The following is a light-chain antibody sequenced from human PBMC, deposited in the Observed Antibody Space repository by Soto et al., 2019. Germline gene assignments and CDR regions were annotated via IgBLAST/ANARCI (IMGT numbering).Light chain of an antibody. CDR1: SSNIGGGYD. J-gene: IGLJ3*02. CDR2: GNT. CDR3: QSYDSSLSAWV. Sequence: QSVLTQPPSVSGAPGQRVTISCTGSSSNIGGGYDVHWYLQGPGTAPKLLIYGNTKRTSGVPDRLSGSKSGTSASLAITGLQAEDEADYYCQSYDSSLSAWVFGGGTKVTVL. V-gene: IGLV1-40*01.